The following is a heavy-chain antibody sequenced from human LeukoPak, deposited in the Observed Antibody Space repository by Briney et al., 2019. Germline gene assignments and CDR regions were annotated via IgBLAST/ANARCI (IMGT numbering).Heavy chain of an antibody. CDR2: IYYSGST. V-gene: IGHV4-39*01. Sequence: PSQTLSLTCTVSGGSISSSSYYWGWIRQPPGKGLEWIGSIYYSGSTYYNPSLKSRVTISVDTSKNQFSLKLSSVTAADTAVYYCARQGRSLNWFDPWGQGTLVTVSS. CDR3: ARQGRSLNWFDP. J-gene: IGHJ5*02. D-gene: IGHD2-15*01. CDR1: GGSISSSSYY.